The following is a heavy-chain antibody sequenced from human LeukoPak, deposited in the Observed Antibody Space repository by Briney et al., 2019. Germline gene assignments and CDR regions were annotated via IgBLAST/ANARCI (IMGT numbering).Heavy chain of an antibody. V-gene: IGHV3-23*01. CDR2: ISGSGRRT. D-gene: IGHD1-26*01. Sequence: GGSLRLSCAASGFTFSSYAMSWVRQAPGKGLQWVSGISGSGRRTYYADSVKGRFTISRDNSKNTLYLQMNSLRAEDTAIYYCPKDFGSGSGTYYYSDFWGRGTLVTVSS. J-gene: IGHJ4*02. CDR1: GFTFSSYA. CDR3: PKDFGSGSGTYYYSDF.